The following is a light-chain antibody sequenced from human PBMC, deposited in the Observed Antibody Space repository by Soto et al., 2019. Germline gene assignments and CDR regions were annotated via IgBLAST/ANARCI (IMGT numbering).Light chain of an antibody. Sequence: QSALTQPASVSGSPGQSITISCTGTSSDVGGYNYVSWYQQQSGKAPKLMIHEVSNRPSGVSHRFSGSKSGNAAFLTISRLQAEDEAYYYCSSYTSSRAYVFGIGTKVTVL. CDR2: EVS. CDR1: SSDVGGYNY. J-gene: IGLJ1*01. V-gene: IGLV2-14*01. CDR3: SSYTSSRAYV.